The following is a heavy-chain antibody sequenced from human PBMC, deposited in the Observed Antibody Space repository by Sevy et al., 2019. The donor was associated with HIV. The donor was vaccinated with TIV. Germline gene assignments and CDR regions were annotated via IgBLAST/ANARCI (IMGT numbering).Heavy chain of an antibody. D-gene: IGHD6-13*01. CDR2: IIPIFGTA. Sequence: ASVKVSCKASGGTFSSYAISWVRQAPGQGLEWMGGIIPIFGTANYAQKFQGRVTITADESTSTAYMELSRLRSEDTAVYYCARARQQLGRFDWFDPWGQGTLVTVSS. V-gene: IGHV1-69*13. CDR1: GGTFSSYA. CDR3: ARARQQLGRFDWFDP. J-gene: IGHJ5*02.